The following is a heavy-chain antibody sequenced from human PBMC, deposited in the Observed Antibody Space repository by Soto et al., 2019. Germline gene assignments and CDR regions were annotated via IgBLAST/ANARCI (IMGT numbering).Heavy chain of an antibody. Sequence: GESLKISCEASGYTLTSYWINWVRQVPGKGLEWMGRIDPTDSDTRYSPSFQGQVTISADKSLRTAYLQWTSLKASDTALYYCARTRSFTLGFYYDGMDVWGQGTTVTVSS. CDR2: IDPTDSDT. CDR3: ARTRSFTLGFYYDGMDV. J-gene: IGHJ6*02. D-gene: IGHD6-6*01. CDR1: GYTLTSYW. V-gene: IGHV5-10-1*04.